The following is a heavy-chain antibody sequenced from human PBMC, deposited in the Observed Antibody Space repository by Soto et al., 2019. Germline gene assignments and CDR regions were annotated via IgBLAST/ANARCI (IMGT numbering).Heavy chain of an antibody. J-gene: IGHJ6*02. Sequence: PGGSLRLSCAGSGVTFTDSWITWMRQAPGKGLEWVAHINPRGTETNFLDSVKGRFTITRDNAKNSVFLQLNSLRDEDTAVYYCGRGHYGLDVWGQGTTVTVSS. CDR1: GVTFTDSW. CDR2: INPRGTET. CDR3: GRGHYGLDV. V-gene: IGHV3-7*04.